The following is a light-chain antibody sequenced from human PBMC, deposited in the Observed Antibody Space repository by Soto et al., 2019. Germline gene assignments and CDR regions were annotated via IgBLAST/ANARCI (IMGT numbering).Light chain of an antibody. CDR1: QPISVW. Sequence: DIQMTQSPSYVSASVGDRVTITCRASQPISVWLAWYQQRPGKAPKLLIYSASTLQSGVPARFSGSGSGTDFTLTISSLQPEDFGTYYCQQANSFPPLTFGGGTKVGIK. CDR3: QQANSFPPLT. CDR2: SAS. V-gene: IGKV1-12*01. J-gene: IGKJ4*01.